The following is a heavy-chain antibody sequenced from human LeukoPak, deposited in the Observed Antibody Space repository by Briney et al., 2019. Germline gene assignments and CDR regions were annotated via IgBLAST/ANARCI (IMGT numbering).Heavy chain of an antibody. CDR1: GFTFSSYW. D-gene: IGHD6-19*01. V-gene: IGHV3-74*01. CDR3: ARVRQWLVKHWYFDL. CDR2: INSDGSST. J-gene: IGHJ2*01. Sequence: GGFLRLSCAASGFTFSSYWMHWVRQAPGKGLVWVSRINSDGSSTSYADSVKGRFTISRDNAKNTLYLQMNSLRAEDTAVYYCARVRQWLVKHWYFDLWGRGTLVTVSS.